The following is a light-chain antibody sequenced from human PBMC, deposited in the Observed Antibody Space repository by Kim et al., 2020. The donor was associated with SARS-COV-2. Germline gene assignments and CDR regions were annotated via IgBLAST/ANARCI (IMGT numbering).Light chain of an antibody. J-gene: IGLJ2*01. CDR2: DVS. Sequence: GQSVTISCTGTSGDVGGYKYVSWYQQHPGKAPKLIIYDVSKRPSGVPDRFSASKSANTASLTISGVQGEDEADYYCCSYAGSYSVVFGGGTQLTVL. CDR1: SGDVGGYKY. V-gene: IGLV2-11*01. CDR3: CSYAGSYSVV.